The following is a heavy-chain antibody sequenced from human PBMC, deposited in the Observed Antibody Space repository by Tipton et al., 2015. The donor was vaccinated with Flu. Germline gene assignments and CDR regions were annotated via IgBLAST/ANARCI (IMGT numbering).Heavy chain of an antibody. CDR2: IYTSGST. Sequence: TLSLTCTVSGGSISSGSYYWSWIRQPAGKGLEWIGHIYTSGSTKYNPSLQSRVTISVATSKNQFSLMLSSVTAADTAVYYCARDSGFGDPFDYWGQGTLVTVSS. D-gene: IGHD4-17*01. V-gene: IGHV4-61*09. CDR1: GGSISSGSYY. CDR3: ARDSGFGDPFDY. J-gene: IGHJ4*02.